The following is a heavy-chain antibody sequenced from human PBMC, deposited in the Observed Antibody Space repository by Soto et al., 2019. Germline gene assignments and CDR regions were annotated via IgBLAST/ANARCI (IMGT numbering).Heavy chain of an antibody. CDR1: GGSISSGDYY. CDR2: IYYSGTT. CDR3: ARSIREWSGGYGDGYYFDY. Sequence: NPSETLSLTCTVSGGSISSGDYYWSWIRQHPGRGLEWIGYIYYSGTTYFNPSLKSRVTISVDTSKNQFSLKLSSVTAADTAVYYCARSIREWSGGYGDGYYFDYWGQGTLVTVSS. D-gene: IGHD4-17*01. J-gene: IGHJ4*02. V-gene: IGHV4-31*03.